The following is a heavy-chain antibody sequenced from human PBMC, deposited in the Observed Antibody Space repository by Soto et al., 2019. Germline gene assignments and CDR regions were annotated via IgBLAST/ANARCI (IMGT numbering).Heavy chain of an antibody. V-gene: IGHV3-21*01. CDR1: GFTFSSYS. Sequence: GGSLRLSCAASGFTFSSYSMNWVRQAPGKGLEWVSSISSSSYIYYADSVKGRFTISRDNAKNSLYLQMNSLRAEDTAVYYCARVPWSSSSYFDYWGQGTLVTVSS. CDR3: ARVPWSSSSYFDY. D-gene: IGHD6-6*01. CDR2: ISSSSYI. J-gene: IGHJ4*02.